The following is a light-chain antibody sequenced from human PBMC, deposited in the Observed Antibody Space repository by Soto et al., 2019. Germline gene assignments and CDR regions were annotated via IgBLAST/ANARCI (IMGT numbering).Light chain of an antibody. J-gene: IGLJ1*01. CDR3: SSYTSSSTNV. CDR2: EVS. Sequence: QSALTQPPSVSGSPGQSVTISCTGTSSDVGSYNRVSWYQQPPGTAPKLMIYEVSNRPSGVPDRFSGSRSGNTASLTISGLQAGDEADYYCSSYTSSSTNVFGTGPKVP. CDR1: SSDVGSYNR. V-gene: IGLV2-18*02.